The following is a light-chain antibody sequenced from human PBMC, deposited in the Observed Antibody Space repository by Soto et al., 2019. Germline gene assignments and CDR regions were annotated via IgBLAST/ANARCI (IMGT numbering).Light chain of an antibody. CDR1: QSVSNNY. CDR2: GAS. J-gene: IGKJ5*01. V-gene: IGKV3-20*01. Sequence: EIVLTQSPGTLSLSPGERATLSCRASQSVSNNYLAWYQQKPGHAPRLLIYGASSRATGIPDRFSGSGSGTDFTLIISRLEPEDFAVYYCLQYGSSSITFGQGTRLEIK. CDR3: LQYGSSSIT.